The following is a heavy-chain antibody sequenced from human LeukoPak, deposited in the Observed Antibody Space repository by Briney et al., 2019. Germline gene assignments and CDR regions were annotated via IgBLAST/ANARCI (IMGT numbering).Heavy chain of an antibody. CDR2: INPNSGGT. J-gene: IGHJ6*03. CDR3: ARGMEPYYYMDV. CDR1: GYTFNGYY. D-gene: IGHD1-26*01. V-gene: IGHV1-2*02. Sequence: ASVKVSCKACGYTFNGYYMHWVRLAPGQGLEWMGWINPNSGGTNYAQKFQGRVTMTRDTSISTAYMELSRLRSDDTAVYYCARGMEPYYYMDVWGKGTTVTVSS.